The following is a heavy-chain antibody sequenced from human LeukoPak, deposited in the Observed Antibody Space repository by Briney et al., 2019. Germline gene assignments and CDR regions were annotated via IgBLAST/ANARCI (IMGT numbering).Heavy chain of an antibody. V-gene: IGHV1-2*02. CDR2: INPDSGDT. J-gene: IGHJ6*02. CDR3: VREVTMVRGVITFYHYNGMDV. D-gene: IGHD3-10*01. Sequence: ASVKVSCKASGYTFTDYYMHWVRQAPGQGLEWMGWINPDSGDTNYAQKFQGRVTMTRDTSISTAYMELSSLRSDDTAVYYCVREVTMVRGVITFYHYNGMDVWGQGTAVTVSS. CDR1: GYTFTDYY.